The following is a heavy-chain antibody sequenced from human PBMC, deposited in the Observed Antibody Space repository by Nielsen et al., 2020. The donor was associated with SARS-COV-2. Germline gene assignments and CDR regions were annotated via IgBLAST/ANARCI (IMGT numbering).Heavy chain of an antibody. J-gene: IGHJ1*01. D-gene: IGHD2-15*01. Sequence: GGSLRLSCAASGFTFSNAWMSWVRQAPGKGLEWIGRIKSKTDGGTTDYAAPVTGRFTVSRDDSKNTVYPQMNNLKTEDTALYYCTTDLRGLFPGYCSGGTCYPTTAEYFHHWGQGTLVTVSS. CDR1: GFTFSNAW. V-gene: IGHV3-15*01. CDR2: IKSKTDGGTT. CDR3: TTDLRGLFPGYCSGGTCYPTTAEYFHH.